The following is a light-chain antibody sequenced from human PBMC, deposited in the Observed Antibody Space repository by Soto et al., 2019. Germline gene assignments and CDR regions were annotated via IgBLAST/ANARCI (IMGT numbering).Light chain of an antibody. V-gene: IGLV2-18*02. CDR3: SSYTSSSTRV. Sequence: QSALTQPPSVSGSPGQSVTISCTGTGSDVGSYNRVSWYQQAPGTAPKLMIYEVRNRPSGVPDRFSGSKSGNRASLTITGLQAEDEADYYCSSYTSSSTRVFGGGTKVTVL. CDR2: EVR. J-gene: IGLJ2*01. CDR1: GSDVGSYNR.